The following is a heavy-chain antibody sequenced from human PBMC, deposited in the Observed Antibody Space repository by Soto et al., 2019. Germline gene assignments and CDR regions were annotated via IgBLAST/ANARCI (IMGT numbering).Heavy chain of an antibody. CDR3: ARGDSTDCSNGVCSFFYNHDMDV. CDR2: INPKSGGT. Sequence: QVQLVQSGAEVKKPGASVKVSCKASGYSFTDYHIHWVRQAPGQGLEWRGRINPKSGGTSTAQKFQGWVTLTTDTSIRTASMALTRLTSDDTAIYYCARGDSTDCSNGVCSFFYNHDMDVWGQGTTVTVSS. J-gene: IGHJ6*02. D-gene: IGHD2-8*01. V-gene: IGHV1-2*04. CDR1: GYSFTDYH.